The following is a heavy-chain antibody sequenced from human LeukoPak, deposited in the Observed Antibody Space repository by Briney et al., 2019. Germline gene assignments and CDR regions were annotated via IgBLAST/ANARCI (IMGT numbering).Heavy chain of an antibody. D-gene: IGHD6-19*01. V-gene: IGHV1-24*01. CDR2: FDPEDGET. CDR3: ATPKAVAVDAGAFDI. CDR1: GYTLTELS. J-gene: IGHJ3*02. Sequence: ASVKVPCKVSGYTLTELSMHWVRQAPGKGLEWMGGFDPEDGETIYAQKFQGRVTMTEDTSTDTAYMELSSLRSEDTAVYYCATPKAVAVDAGAFDIWGQGTMVTVSS.